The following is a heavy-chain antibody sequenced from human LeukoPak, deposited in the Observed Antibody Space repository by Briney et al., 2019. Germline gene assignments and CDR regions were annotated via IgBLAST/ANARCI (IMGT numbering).Heavy chain of an antibody. CDR3: ARRLKWKAYYFDY. Sequence: KTLETLSLTCAVYGGSFSGYYWSWIRQPPGKGLEWIGEINHSGSTNYNPSLKSRVTISVDTSKNQSSLKLSSVTAPDTAVYYCARRLKWKAYYFDYWGQGTLVTVPS. V-gene: IGHV4-34*01. CDR1: GGSFSGYY. CDR2: INHSGST. D-gene: IGHD6-25*01. J-gene: IGHJ4*02.